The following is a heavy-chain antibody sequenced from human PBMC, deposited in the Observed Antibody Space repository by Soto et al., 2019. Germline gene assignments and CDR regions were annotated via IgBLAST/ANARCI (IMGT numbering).Heavy chain of an antibody. V-gene: IGHV1-3*01. J-gene: IGHJ6*02. CDR1: GYTFTSYA. CDR3: ARESLDDIVLVPAAQARPYYYYGMDV. Sequence: GASVKVSCKASGYTFTSYAMHWVRQAPGQRLEWMGWINAGNGNTKYSQKFQGRVTITRDTSASTAYMELSSLRSEDTAVYYCARESLDDIVLVPAAQARPYYYYGMDVWGQGTTVTVSS. CDR2: INAGNGNT. D-gene: IGHD2-2*01.